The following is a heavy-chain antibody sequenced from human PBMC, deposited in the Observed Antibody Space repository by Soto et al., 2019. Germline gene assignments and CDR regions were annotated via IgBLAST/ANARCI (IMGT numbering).Heavy chain of an antibody. V-gene: IGHV1-18*01. J-gene: IGHJ4*02. CDR2: ISAYNGNT. CDR1: GYTFTSYG. D-gene: IGHD3-22*01. Sequence: ASVKVSCKASGYTFTSYGISWVRQAPGQELEWMGWISAYNGNTNYAQKLQGRVTMTTDTSTSTAYMELRSLRSDDTAVYYCARDNYDSSGYYYGYPLYWGQGTLVTVSS. CDR3: ARDNYDSSGYYYGYPLY.